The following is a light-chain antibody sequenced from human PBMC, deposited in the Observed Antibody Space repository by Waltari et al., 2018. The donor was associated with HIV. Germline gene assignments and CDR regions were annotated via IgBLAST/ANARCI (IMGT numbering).Light chain of an antibody. Sequence: QLMVTQSPSASASLGASVKLTCTLTSDHNPYAIAWHQQQPDKAPRYLMKLNSDGSHNKGDGIPDRFSGSSAGTARYLTISLHQSEDEADYCCLNWDAGIVIFGGGTRLTVL. J-gene: IGLJ2*01. CDR3: LNWDAGIVI. V-gene: IGLV4-69*01. CDR2: LNSDGSH. CDR1: SDHNPYA.